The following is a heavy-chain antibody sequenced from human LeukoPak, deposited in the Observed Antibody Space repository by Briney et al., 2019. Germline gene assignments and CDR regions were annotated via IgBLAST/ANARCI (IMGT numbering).Heavy chain of an antibody. Sequence: GGSLRLSCAASGFTVSSNYMSWVRQAPGKGLEWVSVIYSGGSTYYADSVKGRFTISRDNSKTTLYLQMNSLRAEDTAVYYCARGRDGYSIFSDYWGQGTLVTVSS. CDR1: GFTVSSNY. CDR3: ARGRDGYSIFSDY. J-gene: IGHJ4*02. CDR2: IYSGGST. V-gene: IGHV3-53*01. D-gene: IGHD5-24*01.